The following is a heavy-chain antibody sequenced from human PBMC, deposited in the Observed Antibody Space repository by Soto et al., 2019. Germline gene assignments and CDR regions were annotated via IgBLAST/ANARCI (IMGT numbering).Heavy chain of an antibody. J-gene: IGHJ5*02. Sequence: PSETLSLTCAVSGGSIGGVGYSWSWIRQPPGGGLEWIGSMYHSGTFLKSPSLKTRLTMSLDMSKNQFSLTLNSMTAADTAVYYCARAQFYSGSGNYNNLMFDAWGQGIQVTVSS. CDR3: ARAQFYSGSGNYNNLMFDA. CDR1: GGSIGGVGYS. D-gene: IGHD3-10*01. CDR2: MYHSGTF. V-gene: IGHV4-30-2*01.